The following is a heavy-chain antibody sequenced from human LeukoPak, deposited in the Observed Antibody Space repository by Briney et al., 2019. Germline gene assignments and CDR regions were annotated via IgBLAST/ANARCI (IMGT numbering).Heavy chain of an antibody. CDR1: GGSFSGYY. Sequence: KPSDPLSLTCAVYGGSFSGYYWSGIRQPPRKGLEWIGEITHSGSTNYNPSLKSRVTISVDTTKNQFSLKLSSVTAADTAVYYCARLNDDLPGWGQGTLVTVSS. D-gene: IGHD4-17*01. CDR3: ARLNDDLPG. V-gene: IGHV4-34*01. J-gene: IGHJ4*02. CDR2: ITHSGST.